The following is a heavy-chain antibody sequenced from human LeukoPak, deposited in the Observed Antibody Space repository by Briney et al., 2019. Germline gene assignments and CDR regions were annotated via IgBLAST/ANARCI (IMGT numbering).Heavy chain of an antibody. CDR1: GFTFSSYS. Sequence: PGGSLRLSCAASGFTFSSYSMNWVRQAPGKGLEWVSSISSSSSYIYYADSVKGRFTISRDNAKNSLYLQMNSLRAEDTAVYYCARGVGSSLFPSHIPDAFDIWGQGTMVTVSS. D-gene: IGHD2-2*01. CDR2: ISSSSSYI. V-gene: IGHV3-21*01. J-gene: IGHJ3*02. CDR3: ARGVGSSLFPSHIPDAFDI.